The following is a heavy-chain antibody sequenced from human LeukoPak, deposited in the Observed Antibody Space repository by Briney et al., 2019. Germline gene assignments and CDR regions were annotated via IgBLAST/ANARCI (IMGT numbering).Heavy chain of an antibody. J-gene: IGHJ5*02. Sequence: GASVKVSCKASGYTFTGYYMYWVRQAPGQGLEWMGWINPNSGGTNYAQKFQGRVTMTRDTSISTAYMEVSRLRSDDTAVYYCARDGYSSGWYAKYNWFDPWGQGTLVTVSS. CDR2: INPNSGGT. CDR3: ARDGYSSGWYAKYNWFDP. D-gene: IGHD6-19*01. CDR1: GYTFTGYY. V-gene: IGHV1-2*02.